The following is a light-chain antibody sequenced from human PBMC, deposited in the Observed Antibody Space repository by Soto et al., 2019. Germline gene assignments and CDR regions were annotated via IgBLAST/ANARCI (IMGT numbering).Light chain of an antibody. Sequence: QSLGTQPASVSGSPGQSITISCTGTSSDVGGYKYVSWYQQHPGKAPKLMIYEVSNRPSGVSNRFSGSKSGNTASLSISGLQGEDEADYYCSSFTSSSTVVFGGGTQLTVL. CDR3: SSFTSSSTVV. CDR1: SSDVGGYKY. CDR2: EVS. V-gene: IGLV2-14*01. J-gene: IGLJ3*02.